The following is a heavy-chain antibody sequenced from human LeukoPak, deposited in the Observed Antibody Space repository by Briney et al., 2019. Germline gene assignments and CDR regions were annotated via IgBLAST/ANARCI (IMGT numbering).Heavy chain of an antibody. V-gene: IGHV3-30*03. CDR3: ARGSRSVRYFDWLTLDY. J-gene: IGHJ4*02. CDR1: GFTVSSNY. Sequence: PGGSLRLSCAASGFTVSSNYMSWVRQAPGKGLEWVAVISYDGSNKYYADSVKGRFTISRDNSKNTLYLQMNSLRAEDTAVYYCARGSRSVRYFDWLTLDYWGQGTLVTVSS. D-gene: IGHD3-9*01. CDR2: ISYDGSNK.